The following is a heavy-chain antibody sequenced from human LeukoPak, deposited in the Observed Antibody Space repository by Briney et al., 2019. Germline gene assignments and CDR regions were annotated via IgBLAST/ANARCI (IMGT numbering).Heavy chain of an antibody. CDR2: IYHSGST. D-gene: IGHD6-6*01. Sequence: SETLSLTCTVSGGSSSTYYWNWIRQPPGKGLEWIGYIYHSGSTNYNPSLQRRVTISVDTSKNQFSLNLNSVTAADTAVYYCARGGAARLHFQNWGQGTLVTVSS. J-gene: IGHJ1*01. CDR3: ARGGAARLHFQN. CDR1: GGSSSTYY. V-gene: IGHV4-59*01.